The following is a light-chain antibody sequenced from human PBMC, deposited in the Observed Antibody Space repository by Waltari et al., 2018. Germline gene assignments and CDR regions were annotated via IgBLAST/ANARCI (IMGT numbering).Light chain of an antibody. Sequence: SFELTQPPSLSVSPGQTARTTCSGDALSKQHAHWHQQRPGLAPVLVIYKDPERPSGIPERFSGSSSGTTVTLTISGVQAEDEADYYCQSADSSGSVVFGGGTKLTVL. CDR3: QSADSSGSVV. J-gene: IGLJ2*01. CDR1: ALSKQH. CDR2: KDP. V-gene: IGLV3-25*03.